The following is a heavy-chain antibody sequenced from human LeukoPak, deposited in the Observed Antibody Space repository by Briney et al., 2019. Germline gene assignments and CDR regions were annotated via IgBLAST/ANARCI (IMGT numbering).Heavy chain of an antibody. V-gene: IGHV3-15*01. CDR1: GFTFNLAW. CDR2: IKRNTQGATT. CDR3: TTHPGYESY. J-gene: IGHJ4*02. Sequence: GGSLRLSCATFGFTFNLAWMSWVRQAPGKGLEWVGRIKRNTQGATTDYAAAVKGRFTISRDDSKNTLYLQMNSLEIEDTGVYYCTTHPGYESYWGQGTLVTVSS. D-gene: IGHD2-15*01.